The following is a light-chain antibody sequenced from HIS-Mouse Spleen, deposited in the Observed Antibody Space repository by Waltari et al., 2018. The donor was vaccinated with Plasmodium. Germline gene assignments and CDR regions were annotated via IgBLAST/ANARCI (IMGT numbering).Light chain of an antibody. V-gene: IGLV3-10*01. CDR3: YSTDSSGNHRV. J-gene: IGLJ3*02. CDR1: ALPKKY. Sequence: SYELTQPPSVSVSPGQTARITCAGDALPKKYASWYQQKSGQAPVLVIYEESKRPSGIPERFSGSSSGTMATLTISGAQVEDEADYYCYSTDSSGNHRVFGGGTKLTVL. CDR2: EES.